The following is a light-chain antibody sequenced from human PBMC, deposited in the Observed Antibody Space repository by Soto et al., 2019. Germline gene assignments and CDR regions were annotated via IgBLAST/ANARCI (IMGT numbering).Light chain of an antibody. CDR3: QLFGNSPWT. Sequence: VLSQSPGRLSLSPGERATLSFRASQSVPSTYFAWYQQKSGQPPRLLISGTSNMATGIPDRFSGSGSGRDFTLTISRLEPEDFAVYFCQLFGNSPWTFGQGTKVDIK. J-gene: IGKJ1*01. CDR2: GTS. V-gene: IGKV3-20*01. CDR1: QSVPSTY.